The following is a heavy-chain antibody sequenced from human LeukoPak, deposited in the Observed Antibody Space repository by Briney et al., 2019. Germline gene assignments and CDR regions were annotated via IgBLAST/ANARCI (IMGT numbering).Heavy chain of an antibody. Sequence: GASVKVSCKASGYTFTSYGISWVRQAPGQGLEWMGWISAYNGNTNYAQKLQGRVTMTTDTSTSTAYMELRSLRSDDTAVYYCAREAKGMKGSSGYYFYWGQGTLVTVSS. CDR3: AREAKGMKGSSGYYFY. V-gene: IGHV1-18*01. CDR2: ISAYNGNT. J-gene: IGHJ4*02. CDR1: GYTFTSYG. D-gene: IGHD3-22*01.